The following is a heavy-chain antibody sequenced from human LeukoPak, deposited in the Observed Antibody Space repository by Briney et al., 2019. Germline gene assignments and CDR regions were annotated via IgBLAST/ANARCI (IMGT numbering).Heavy chain of an antibody. CDR2: ISFDGNYK. CDR3: AKDGSGPNSFYYGSGNFYYFDS. J-gene: IGHJ4*02. CDR1: GFTFSSYA. V-gene: IGHV3-30*04. D-gene: IGHD3-10*01. Sequence: AGGSLRLSCAASGFTFSSYAMHWVRQAPGKGLEWVAIISFDGNYKDYAASVKGRFTISRDNSKKTLFLQMNSLRAEDTAVYYCAKDGSGPNSFYYGSGNFYYFDSWGQGTLVTVSS.